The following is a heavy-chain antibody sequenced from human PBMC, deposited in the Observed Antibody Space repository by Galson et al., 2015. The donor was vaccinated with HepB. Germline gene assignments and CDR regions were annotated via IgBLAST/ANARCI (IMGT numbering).Heavy chain of an antibody. J-gene: IGHJ5*02. D-gene: IGHD6-19*01. V-gene: IGHV1-18*04. CDR2: ISAYNGNT. CDR3: ASGAVAGTVWNPLRNWFDP. Sequence: SVKVSCKASGYTFTSYGISWVRQAPGQGLEWMGWISAYNGNTNYAQKLQGRVTMTTDTSTSTAYMELRSLRSDDTAVYYCASGAVAGTVWNPLRNWFDPWGQGTLVTVSS. CDR1: GYTFTSYG.